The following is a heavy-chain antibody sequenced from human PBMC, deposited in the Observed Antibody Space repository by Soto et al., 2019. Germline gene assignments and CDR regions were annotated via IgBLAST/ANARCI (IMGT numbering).Heavy chain of an antibody. Sequence: ASVKVSCKASGYTFTSYGISWVRQAPGQGLEWMGWISAYNGNTNYAQKLQGRVTMTTDTSTSTAYMELRSLRSDDTAVYYCARDLKAGDILSIRSYYFDHWGQGTLVTVSS. CDR2: ISAYNGNT. V-gene: IGHV1-18*01. CDR3: ARDLKAGDILSIRSYYFDH. J-gene: IGHJ4*02. D-gene: IGHD2-21*01. CDR1: GYTFTSYG.